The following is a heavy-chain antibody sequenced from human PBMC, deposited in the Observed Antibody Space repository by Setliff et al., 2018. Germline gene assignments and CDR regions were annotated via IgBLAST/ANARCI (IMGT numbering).Heavy chain of an antibody. V-gene: IGHV3-23*03. CDR2: IYSGDRNT. J-gene: IGHJ4*02. CDR1: GFTFSTYA. Sequence: GGSLRLSCAASGFTFSTYAMSWVRQVPGKGLEWVSTIYSGDRNTFYTDSVKGRFTIFRDGSKNTLFLHMTSLRAEDTAVYYCAKPQVELRWGFESWGQGTPVTVSS. CDR3: AKPQVELRWGFES. D-gene: IGHD1-7*01.